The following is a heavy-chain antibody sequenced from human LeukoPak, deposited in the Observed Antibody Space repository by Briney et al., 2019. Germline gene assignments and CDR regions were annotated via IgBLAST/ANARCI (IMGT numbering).Heavy chain of an antibody. CDR3: AKVEHYYGSGSYYTPYYFDY. CDR1: GYTFTSYG. D-gene: IGHD3-10*01. Sequence: ASGYTFTSYGISWVRQAPGKGLEWVSAISGSGGSTYYADSVKGRFTISRDNSKNTLYLQMNSLRAEDTAVYYCAKVEHYYGSGSYYTPYYFDYWGQGTLVTVSS. V-gene: IGHV3-23*01. J-gene: IGHJ4*02. CDR2: ISGSGGST.